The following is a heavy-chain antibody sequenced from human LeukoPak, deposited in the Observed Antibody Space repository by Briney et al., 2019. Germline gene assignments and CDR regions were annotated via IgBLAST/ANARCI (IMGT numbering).Heavy chain of an antibody. J-gene: IGHJ4*02. CDR1: GGSISSSSYY. D-gene: IGHD3-22*01. Sequence: PSETLSVTCTVSGGSISSSSYYWGWIRQPPRKGLEWIGSMYDSGGNYYNPSLKSRVTISVDTSKNQFSLKLSSVTAADTAVYYCASFDYGGYYQFDNWGQGTLVTVSS. V-gene: IGHV4-39*01. CDR2: MYDSGGN. CDR3: ASFDYGGYYQFDN.